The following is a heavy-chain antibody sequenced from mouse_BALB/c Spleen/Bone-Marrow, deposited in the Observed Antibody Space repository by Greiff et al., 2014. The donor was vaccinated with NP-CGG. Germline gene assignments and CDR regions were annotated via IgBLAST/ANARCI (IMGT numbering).Heavy chain of an antibody. CDR3: AKLTWDEGDY. CDR2: IWGAGIT. V-gene: IGHV2-6-5*01. J-gene: IGHJ2*01. D-gene: IGHD4-1*01. CDR1: GFSLTDYV. Sequence: QVQLKESGPGLVVPSQCLSITCTASGFSLTDYVVSWFRQPPGKGLEWLGVIWGAGITYYNSALKSRLSISKDNSKSQVFLKMNSLQTDDTAMYYCAKLTWDEGDYWGQGTTLTVSS.